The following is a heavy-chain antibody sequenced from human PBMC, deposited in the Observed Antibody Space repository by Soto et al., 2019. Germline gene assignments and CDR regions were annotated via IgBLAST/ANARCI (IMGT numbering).Heavy chain of an antibody. D-gene: IGHD2-15*01. CDR3: ARDVGVCGGSSYLPKSNWFDP. V-gene: IGHV1-3*01. J-gene: IGHJ5*02. CDR2: IDAGNGNT. Sequence: ASVKVSCKASGYTFTSYAMHWVRQAPGQRLEWMGWIDAGNGNTKYSQKFQGRVTITRDTSASTAYMELSSLRSEDTAVYYCARDVGVCGGSSYLPKSNWFDPWGQGTLVNVSS. CDR1: GYTFTSYA.